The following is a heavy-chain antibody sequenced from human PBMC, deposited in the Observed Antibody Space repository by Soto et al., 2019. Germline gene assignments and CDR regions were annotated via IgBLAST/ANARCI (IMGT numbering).Heavy chain of an antibody. V-gene: IGHV3-74*01. D-gene: IGHD4-17*01. CDR3: ARGGAYGDYRSDF. J-gene: IGHJ4*02. Sequence: EVQLVEPGGGLVQPGGSLRLYCAASGFTFSIYWMHWVRQVPGKGLVWVSRINADGNYTSNADFVKGRFTVSRDNAKNTLYLQMDSPRAEDTAVYFCARGGAYGDYRSDFWGQGTLVTVSS. CDR2: INADGNYT. CDR1: GFTFSIYW.